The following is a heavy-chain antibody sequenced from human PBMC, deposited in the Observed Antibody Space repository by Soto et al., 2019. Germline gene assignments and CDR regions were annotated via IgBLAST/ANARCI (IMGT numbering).Heavy chain of an antibody. Sequence: QLQLQESGPGLVKPSETLSLTCTVSSAPVSSSTYTWGWIRQPPGKGLEWIGSIYYSGSTYYNPSLNRPVTVSVDTSKNQFSLKVTSVTDADTAVYYCARLHGYCISSSCHGHYAMDVWGQGTTVTVSS. CDR2: IYYSGST. D-gene: IGHD2-2*01. J-gene: IGHJ6*02. CDR1: SAPVSSSTYT. CDR3: ARLHGYCISSSCHGHYAMDV. V-gene: IGHV4-39*01.